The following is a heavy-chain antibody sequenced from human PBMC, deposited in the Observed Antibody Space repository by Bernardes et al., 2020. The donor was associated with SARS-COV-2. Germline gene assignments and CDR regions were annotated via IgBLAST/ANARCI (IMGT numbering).Heavy chain of an antibody. J-gene: IGHJ4*02. CDR3: ATEYSNLDYYFDY. Sequence: GGSLRLSCAASGFTFSSYAMNWVRQAPGKGLEWVSSISGSGSNTYYADSVKGRFTISRDNSKNTLYLQMNSLRAEDTAVNYCATEYSNLDYYFDYWGQGTLVTVSS. D-gene: IGHD6-6*01. CDR2: ISGSGSNT. V-gene: IGHV3-23*01. CDR1: GFTFSSYA.